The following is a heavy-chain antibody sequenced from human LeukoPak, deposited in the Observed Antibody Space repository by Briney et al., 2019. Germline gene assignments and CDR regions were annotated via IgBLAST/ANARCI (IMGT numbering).Heavy chain of an antibody. D-gene: IGHD3-22*01. Sequence: GGSLRLSCAASGFTFSSYSMNWVRQAPGKGLEWVSSISSSSSYIYYADSVKGRFTISRGNAKNSLYLQMNSLRAEDTAVYYCARERGYDSSGDYWGQGTLVTVSS. CDR1: GFTFSSYS. V-gene: IGHV3-21*01. CDR3: ARERGYDSSGDY. J-gene: IGHJ4*02. CDR2: ISSSSSYI.